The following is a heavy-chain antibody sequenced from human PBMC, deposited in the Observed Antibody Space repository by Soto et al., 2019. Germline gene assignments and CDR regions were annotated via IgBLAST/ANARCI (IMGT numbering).Heavy chain of an antibody. D-gene: IGHD6-19*01. Sequence: GGSLRLSCAASGFTFSSYAMHWVRQAPGKGLEWVAVISYDGSNKYYADSVKGRFTISRDNSKNTLYLQMNSLRAEDTAVYYCARGKTGGWNPYYYYYYGMDVWGQGTTVTVSS. CDR3: ARGKTGGWNPYYYYYYGMDV. V-gene: IGHV3-30-3*01. CDR1: GFTFSSYA. J-gene: IGHJ6*02. CDR2: ISYDGSNK.